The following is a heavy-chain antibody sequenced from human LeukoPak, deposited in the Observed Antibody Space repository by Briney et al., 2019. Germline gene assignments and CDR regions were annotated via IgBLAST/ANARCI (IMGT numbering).Heavy chain of an antibody. Sequence: GGSLRLSCAASGFTSSDYSMNWVRQAPGKGLEWVSYIYGSGDTIYYADSVKGRFTISRDNAKNSLDLQMNSLRDEDTAVYYCSRRFDCWGQGTLVTVSS. CDR3: SRRFDC. CDR2: IYGSGDTI. J-gene: IGHJ4*02. CDR1: GFTSSDYS. V-gene: IGHV3-48*02.